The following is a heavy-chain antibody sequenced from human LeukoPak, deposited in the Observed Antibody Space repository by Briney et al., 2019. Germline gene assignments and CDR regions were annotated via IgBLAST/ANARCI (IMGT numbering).Heavy chain of an antibody. J-gene: IGHJ6*02. V-gene: IGHV3-23*01. Sequence: GGSLRLSCAASGFTFSNYAMSWVRQAPGEGLEWVSGISARGGTTYFADSVRGRSTISRDNSKNTLYLQMNTLTAGDTALYYCAKDRGKGSISLSEMDVWGQGTTVIVS. CDR2: ISARGGTT. D-gene: IGHD2-21*01. CDR1: GFTFSNYA. CDR3: AKDRGKGSISLSEMDV.